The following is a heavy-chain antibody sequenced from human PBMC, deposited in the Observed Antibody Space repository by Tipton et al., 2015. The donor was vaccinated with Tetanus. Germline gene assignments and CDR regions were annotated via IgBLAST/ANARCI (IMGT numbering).Heavy chain of an antibody. V-gene: IGHV4-4*07. CDR1: GGSVSTYY. CDR2: FHSSGNI. CDR3: VKAAGSRYFDL. J-gene: IGHJ2*01. Sequence: TLSLTCTVSGGSVSTYYWSWIRQPAGKGLEWIGRFHSSGNIAYNPSLGSRVAMSIDTSKNQVSLRLASVAAADTAVYYCVKAAGSRYFDLWGRGPLVTVSS.